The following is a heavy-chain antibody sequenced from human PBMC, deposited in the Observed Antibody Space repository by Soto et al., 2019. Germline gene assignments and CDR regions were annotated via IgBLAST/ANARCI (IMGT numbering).Heavy chain of an antibody. V-gene: IGHV5-51*01. CDR1: GYIFTNNW. J-gene: IGHJ4*02. Sequence: GESLKISCQVSGYIFTNNWIGWVRQTPGKGLEWMGIIFPDSSNTRYNPSFEGQVTISADKSTSTAYLQLNSLKASDSALYYWARKTAGHFEFWGQGTLVTVSS. CDR3: ARKTAGHFEF. D-gene: IGHD2-21*02. CDR2: IFPDSSNT.